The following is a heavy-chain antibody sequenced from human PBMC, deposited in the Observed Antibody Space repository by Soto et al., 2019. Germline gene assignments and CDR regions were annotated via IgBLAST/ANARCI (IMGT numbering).Heavy chain of an antibody. CDR2: IIPIFGTA. V-gene: IGHV1-69*06. Sequence: QVQLVQSGAEVKKPGSSVKVSCKASGGTFSSYAISWVRQAPGQGLEWMGGIIPIFGTANYAQKFQGRVPITADKSTSTAYMELRSLRSEDTSVYYCARGGSGYCSCGSCSFPYYYYGMDVWGQGTTVTVSS. D-gene: IGHD2-15*01. CDR1: GGTFSSYA. J-gene: IGHJ6*02. CDR3: ARGGSGYCSCGSCSFPYYYYGMDV.